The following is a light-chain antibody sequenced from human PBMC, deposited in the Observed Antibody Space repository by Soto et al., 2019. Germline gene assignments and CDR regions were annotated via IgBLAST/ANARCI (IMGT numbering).Light chain of an antibody. Sequence: DIQMTQSPSSVSASVGDRVTITCRASQDLNRWLAWYQQKPGKAPKLLIYTASSLQSGVPSRFSGNRSGTSFSLTISCLPPEDFASYYCLQAKACPLTLGQGTTVESK. J-gene: IGKJ1*01. CDR3: LQAKACPLT. CDR2: TAS. V-gene: IGKV1-12*01. CDR1: QDLNRW.